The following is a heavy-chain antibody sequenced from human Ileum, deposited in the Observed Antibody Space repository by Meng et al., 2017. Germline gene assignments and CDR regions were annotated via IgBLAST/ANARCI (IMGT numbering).Heavy chain of an antibody. D-gene: IGHD6-13*01. V-gene: IGHV3-7*01. Sequence: GGSLRLSCAASGFTFSSYWMSWVRQAPGKGLEWVANIKQDGSEKYYVDSVKGRFTISRDNAKNSLYLQMNSLRAEDTAVYYCARRIAASGTGGNFDYWGQGTLVTVSS. CDR3: ARRIAASGTGGNFDY. CDR1: GFTFSSYW. J-gene: IGHJ4*02. CDR2: IKQDGSEK.